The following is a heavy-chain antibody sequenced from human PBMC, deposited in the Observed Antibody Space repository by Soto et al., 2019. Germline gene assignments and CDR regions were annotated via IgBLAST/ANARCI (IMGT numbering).Heavy chain of an antibody. CDR3: ARAAYCGSDSCSDAFDI. D-gene: IGHD2-21*02. J-gene: IGHJ3*02. CDR2: INAGNGNT. CDR1: GYTFTNYA. V-gene: IGHV1-3*01. Sequence: QVQLVQSGAEVKKSGASVKVSCKASGYTFTNYAMHWVRQAPRQRLEWMGWINAGNGNTKYSQQFQGRVTITRDTSASTAYMELSSLRSEDTAVYYCARAAYCGSDSCSDAFDIWGQGTVVTVSS.